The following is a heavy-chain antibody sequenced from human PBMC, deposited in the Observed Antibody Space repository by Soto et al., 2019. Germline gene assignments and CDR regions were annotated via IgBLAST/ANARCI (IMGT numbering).Heavy chain of an antibody. CDR3: ARGGRITMVRGVMIGMDV. CDR2: IGTAGDT. J-gene: IGHJ6*02. D-gene: IGHD3-10*01. Sequence: PWWSLRLSCAASVFTFSSYDMHWVRQATGKGLEWVSAIGTAGDTYYPGSVKGRFTISRENAKNSLYLQMNSLRAGDTAVYYCARGGRITMVRGVMIGMDVWGQGTTVTVSS. CDR1: VFTFSSYD. V-gene: IGHV3-13*01.